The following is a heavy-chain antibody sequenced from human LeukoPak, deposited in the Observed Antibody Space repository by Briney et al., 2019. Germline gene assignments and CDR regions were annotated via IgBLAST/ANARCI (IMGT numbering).Heavy chain of an antibody. V-gene: IGHV1-46*01. J-gene: IGHJ4*02. CDR1: GYTSTSYY. CDR2: INPSGGST. Sequence: ASVKVSCKASGYTSTSYYIHWVRQAPGQGLEWMGIINPSGGSTSYAQKFQGRVTMTRDTSTSTVYMELSSLRSEDTAVYYCARDSGWWMFDYWGQGTLVTVSS. D-gene: IGHD6-19*01. CDR3: ARDSGWWMFDY.